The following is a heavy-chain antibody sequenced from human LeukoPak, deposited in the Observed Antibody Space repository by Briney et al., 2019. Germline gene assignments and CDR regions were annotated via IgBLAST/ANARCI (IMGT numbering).Heavy chain of an antibody. V-gene: IGHV3-48*03. CDR3: AREGVAGSFDY. CDR2: ISYNSRSI. Sequence: QTGGSLRLSCAASGFIFSTYEMNWVRQAPGKGLEWLSYISYNSRSIYYADSVKGRFTISRDNAKNSLYLQMNSLRAEDTAVYYCAREGVAGSFDYWGQGTLVTVSS. J-gene: IGHJ4*02. D-gene: IGHD6-19*01. CDR1: GFIFSTYE.